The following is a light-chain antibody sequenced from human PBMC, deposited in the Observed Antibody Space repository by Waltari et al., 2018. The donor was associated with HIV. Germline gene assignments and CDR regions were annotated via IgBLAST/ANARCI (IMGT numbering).Light chain of an antibody. V-gene: IGKV1-5*03. CDR2: KAS. J-gene: IGKJ2*01. CDR1: QSITNF. CDR3: QQYSRFPVT. Sequence: DIQMTQSPSTLSASIGDRVTITCRASQSITNFLAWYQQKPGRAPNLLISKASILQSGVPSNCSGSGSGTHFTPTISGLRLDDFATYYCQQYSRFPVTFGQGTKL.